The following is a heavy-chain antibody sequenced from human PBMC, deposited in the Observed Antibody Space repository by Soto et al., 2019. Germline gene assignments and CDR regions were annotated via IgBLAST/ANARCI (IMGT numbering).Heavy chain of an antibody. D-gene: IGHD3-10*01. CDR2: IYYSGST. J-gene: IGHJ4*02. CDR3: ARARSASGSLYFDY. V-gene: IGHV4-39*01. CDR1: GGSISSSSYY. Sequence: QLQLQESGPGLVKPSETLSLTCTVSGGSISSSSYYWGWMRQPPGKGLEWIGSIYYSGSTYYNPSPKSRVTISVDTSKNQFSLKLNSVTAADTAVYYCARARSASGSLYFDYWGQGTLVTVSS.